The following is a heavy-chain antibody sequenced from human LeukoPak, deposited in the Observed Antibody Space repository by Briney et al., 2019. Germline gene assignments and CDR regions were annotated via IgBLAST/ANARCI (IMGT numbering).Heavy chain of an antibody. D-gene: IGHD2-2*01. CDR2: ISWNSGNI. V-gene: IGHV3-9*01. Sequence: GGSLRLSCAASGFTFDDYAMHWVRQAPGKGLEWVSGISWNSGNIGYADSVKGRFIISRDNAKRSLYLQMNSLRAEDTALYYCAKSVIPVAPGGFDYWGQGTLVTVSS. CDR1: GFTFDDYA. CDR3: AKSVIPVAPGGFDY. J-gene: IGHJ4*02.